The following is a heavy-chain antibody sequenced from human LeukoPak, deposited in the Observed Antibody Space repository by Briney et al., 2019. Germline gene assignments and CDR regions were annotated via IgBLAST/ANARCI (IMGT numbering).Heavy chain of an antibody. J-gene: IGHJ4*02. CDR1: GFSFSSYA. D-gene: IGHD5-12*01. CDR3: AKHSLGNSGYDSPFDY. CDR2: ITGSVVST. Sequence: GGSLRLSCAASGFSFSSYATGWGRQAPRKGLEWVSVITGSVVSTFYADSVKGRFTISRDNSNHTLYLQMNSLRAEATDIYYCAKHSLGNSGYDSPFDYWGQGTLVTVSS. V-gene: IGHV3-23*01.